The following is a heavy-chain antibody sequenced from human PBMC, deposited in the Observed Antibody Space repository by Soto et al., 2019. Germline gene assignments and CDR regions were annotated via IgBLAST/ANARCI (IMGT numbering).Heavy chain of an antibody. Sequence: GGSLRLSCAASGFTFSNAWMNWVRQAPGKGLEWVGRIKSKTDGGTTDYAAPVKGRFTISRDDPKNTLYLQMNSLKTEDTAVYYCTTGDYSNPHDYYYYGMDVWGQGTTVTVSS. J-gene: IGHJ6*02. V-gene: IGHV3-15*07. D-gene: IGHD4-4*01. CDR3: TTGDYSNPHDYYYYGMDV. CDR1: GFTFSNAW. CDR2: IKSKTDGGTT.